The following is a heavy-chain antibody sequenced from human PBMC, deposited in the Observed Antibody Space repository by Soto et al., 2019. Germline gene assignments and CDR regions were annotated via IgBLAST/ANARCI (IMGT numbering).Heavy chain of an antibody. J-gene: IGHJ6*02. V-gene: IGHV4-59*01. Sequence: PSETLSLTCAVSGASITYYYWNWIRQPPGRGLEWIVSFSSTGSTVYNPSLRSRVTISLDTSKNQFSLTLNSVTAADTAVYYCASVRGGYYYAMDVWGQGTTVTVSS. CDR3: ASVRGGYYYAMDV. CDR1: GASITYYY. D-gene: IGHD3-10*02. CDR2: FSSTGST.